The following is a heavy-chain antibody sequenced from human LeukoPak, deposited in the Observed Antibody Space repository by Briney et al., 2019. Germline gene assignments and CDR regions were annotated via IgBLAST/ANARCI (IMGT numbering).Heavy chain of an antibody. V-gene: IGHV3-23*01. J-gene: IGHJ4*02. CDR1: GFTFSSYA. CDR2: ISLSGSST. D-gene: IGHD3-9*01. CDR3: AKGLYDILTPYDY. Sequence: GGSLRLSCAASGFTFSSYAMSRVRQAPGKGLEWVSAISLSGSSTYYADSVKGRFTISRDNSKNTLYLQMNSLRAEDTAVYYCAKGLYDILTPYDYWGQGTLVTVSS.